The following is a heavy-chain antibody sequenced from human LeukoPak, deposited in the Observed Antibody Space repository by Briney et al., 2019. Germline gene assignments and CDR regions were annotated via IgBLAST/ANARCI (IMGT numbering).Heavy chain of an antibody. CDR1: GYTFTGYY. J-gene: IGHJ6*02. D-gene: IGHD3-9*01. Sequence: ASVKVSGKASGYTFTGYYMHWVRQAPGQGLEWMGWINPNSGGTNYAQKFQGRVTMTRDTPISTAYMELSRLRPDDTAVYYCARDLAHSDILTGYYYDYGMDVWGQGTTVTVSS. CDR3: ARDLAHSDILTGYYYDYGMDV. CDR2: INPNSGGT. V-gene: IGHV1-2*02.